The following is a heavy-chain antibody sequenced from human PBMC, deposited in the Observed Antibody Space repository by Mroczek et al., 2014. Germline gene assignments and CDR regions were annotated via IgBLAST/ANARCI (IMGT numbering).Heavy chain of an antibody. CDR1: GGSISSSSYY. J-gene: IGHJ4*02. CDR3: ARHRDSWLDY. CDR2: IYYSGST. V-gene: IGHV4-39*01. D-gene: IGHD6-13*01. Sequence: QVQLQESGPGLVKPSETLSLTCTVSGGSISSSSYYWGWIRQPPGKGLEWIGSIYYSGSTYYNPSLKSRVTISVDTSKNQFSLKLSSVTAADTAVYYCARHRDSWLDYWGQGTLVTVSS.